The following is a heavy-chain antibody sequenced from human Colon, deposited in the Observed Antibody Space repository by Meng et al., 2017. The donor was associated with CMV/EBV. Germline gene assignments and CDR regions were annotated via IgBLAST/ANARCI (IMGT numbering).Heavy chain of an antibody. V-gene: IGHV3-23*01. Sequence: ETLSLTCTVSGVSINSGGYYWTWIRQHPGKGLEWVSAAVGSGYNTYYTDSVKGRFTISRDNSKNTLYLQMNSLRADDTAIYYCATIRELYSTPLNYFDYWGQGTLVTVSS. CDR2: AVGSGYNT. J-gene: IGHJ4*02. CDR3: ATIRELYSTPLNYFDY. D-gene: IGHD6-13*01. CDR1: GVSINSGGYY.